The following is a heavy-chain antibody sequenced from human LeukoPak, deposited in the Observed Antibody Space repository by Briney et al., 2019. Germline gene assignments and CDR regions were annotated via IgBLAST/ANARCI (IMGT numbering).Heavy chain of an antibody. Sequence: GGSLRLSCAASGFTFSSYAMSWVRLAPGKGLEWVSAISGSGGSTYYADSVKGRFTISRDNSKNTLYLQMNSLRAEDTAVYYCAKDGGSSSSTIWGQGTLVTVSS. CDR3: AKDGGSSSSTI. D-gene: IGHD6-13*01. CDR2: ISGSGGST. CDR1: GFTFSSYA. J-gene: IGHJ4*02. V-gene: IGHV3-23*01.